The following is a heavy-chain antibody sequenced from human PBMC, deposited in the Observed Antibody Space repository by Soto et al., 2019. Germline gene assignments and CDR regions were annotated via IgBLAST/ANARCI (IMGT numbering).Heavy chain of an antibody. CDR1: GFIVSDTY. D-gene: IGHD2-15*01. CDR2: ISNRGDT. V-gene: IGHV3-66*01. Sequence: HPGGSLRLSCTASGFIVSDTYVNWIRQAPGKGLEWVSVISNRGDTHYADSVRGRFSLSRDISDNTLHLQMNNLRVEDTAVYYCARGPRYCRGGSCSITGDAYDIWGQGTMVTVSS. CDR3: ARGPRYCRGGSCSITGDAYDI. J-gene: IGHJ3*02.